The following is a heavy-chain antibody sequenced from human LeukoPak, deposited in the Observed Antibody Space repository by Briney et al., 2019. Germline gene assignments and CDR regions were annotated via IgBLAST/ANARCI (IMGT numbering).Heavy chain of an antibody. CDR1: GGSISSGSDY. J-gene: IGHJ4*02. CDR2: IDSSGST. CDR3: ARATGGVRLY. Sequence: SETLSLTCTVSGGSISSGSDYWSWIRQPAGKGLEWIGRIDSSGSTSYNPSLKSRLTISVDTSKNQFSLKLTSVTAADTAVYYCARATGGVRLYWGQGTLVTVSS. D-gene: IGHD3-16*01. V-gene: IGHV4-61*02.